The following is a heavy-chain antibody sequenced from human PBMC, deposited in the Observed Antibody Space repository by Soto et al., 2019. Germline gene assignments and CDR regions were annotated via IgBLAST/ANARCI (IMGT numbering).Heavy chain of an antibody. J-gene: IGHJ4*02. CDR1: GGSISSYY. Sequence: QVQLQESGPGLVKPSETLSLTCTVSGGSISSYYGSWIRQPPGKGLEWIGYIYYSGSTNYNPSLKSRVTISVVTSKNQFSLKLSSVTAADTAVYYCARSGVGASVDYWGQGTLVTVSS. D-gene: IGHD1-26*01. CDR2: IYYSGST. V-gene: IGHV4-59*01. CDR3: ARSGVGASVDY.